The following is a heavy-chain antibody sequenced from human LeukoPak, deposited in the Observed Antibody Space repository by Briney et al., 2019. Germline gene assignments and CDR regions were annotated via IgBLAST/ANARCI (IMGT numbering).Heavy chain of an antibody. D-gene: IGHD3-10*01. CDR1: GFTFSSYS. Sequence: GGSLRLSCAASGFTFSSYSMNWVRQAPGKGLEWVSSISSSSSYIYYADSVKGRFTISRDNAKNSLYLQMNSLRVEDTAVYYCARGSPDYYYMDVWGKGTTVTVSS. V-gene: IGHV3-21*01. CDR3: ARGSPDYYYMDV. J-gene: IGHJ6*03. CDR2: ISSSSSYI.